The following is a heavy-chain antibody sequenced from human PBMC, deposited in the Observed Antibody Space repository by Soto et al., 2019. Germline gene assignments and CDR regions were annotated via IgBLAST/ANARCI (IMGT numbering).Heavy chain of an antibody. CDR3: VRDMQLCRIDT. CDR2: INTDGSVA. V-gene: IGHV3-74*03. Sequence: GGSLRLSCAASGLTFISYWMHWVRQAPGKGLVWVSRINTDGSVAMYVDSVKGRFTISRDNAKNTLYLHMNSLRAEDTAVYYCVRDMQLCRIDTWGQGTLVTVSS. D-gene: IGHD2-2*01. CDR1: GLTFISYW. J-gene: IGHJ5*02.